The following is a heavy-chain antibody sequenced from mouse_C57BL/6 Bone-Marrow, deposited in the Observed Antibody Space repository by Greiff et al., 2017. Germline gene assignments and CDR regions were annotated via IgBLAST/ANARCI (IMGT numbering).Heavy chain of an antibody. J-gene: IGHJ3*01. CDR1: GYTFTSYG. D-gene: IGHD1-1*01. CDR2: IYPRSGNT. CDR3: ARDYYGRAAWFAY. Sequence: QVQLQQSGAELARPGASVKLSCKASGYTFTSYGISWVKQRTGQGLEWIGEIYPRSGNTYYNETFKGKATLTADKSSSTAYMELRSLTSEDSAVYFCARDYYGRAAWFAYWGQGTLVTVSA. V-gene: IGHV1-81*01.